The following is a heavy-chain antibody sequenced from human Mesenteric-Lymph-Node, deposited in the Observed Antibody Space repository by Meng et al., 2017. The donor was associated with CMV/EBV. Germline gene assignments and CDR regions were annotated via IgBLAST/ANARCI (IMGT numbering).Heavy chain of an antibody. CDR1: GGSIISSGHY. Sequence: GSLRLSCAVSGGSIISSGHYWGWIRQAPGKGLEWIGSFFYSGDTYYNPSLKSRVTISVDTSTNQFSLKVSSVTAADTAVYYCARHLNSRGGLDVWGQGTAVTVSS. V-gene: IGHV4-39*07. CDR2: FFYSGDT. D-gene: IGHD3-16*01. J-gene: IGHJ6*02. CDR3: ARHLNSRGGLDV.